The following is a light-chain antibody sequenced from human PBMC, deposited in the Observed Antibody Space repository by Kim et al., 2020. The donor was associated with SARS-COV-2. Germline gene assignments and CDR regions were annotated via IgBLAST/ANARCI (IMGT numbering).Light chain of an antibody. CDR2: DNN. Sequence: GPKVTITSSGSKSNIGKNYVFWYQQYPGTAPKLLIYDNNKRPSGIPDRFSGSKSGTSATLGITGLQTGDEADYYCESWDGSLSAVLFGGGTQLTVL. CDR1: KSNIGKNY. J-gene: IGLJ2*01. V-gene: IGLV1-51*01. CDR3: ESWDGSLSAVL.